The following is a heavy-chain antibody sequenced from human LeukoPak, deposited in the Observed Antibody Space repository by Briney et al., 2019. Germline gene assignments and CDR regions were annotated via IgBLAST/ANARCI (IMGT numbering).Heavy chain of an antibody. V-gene: IGHV3-7*01. J-gene: IGHJ3*02. Sequence: GGSLRLSCAASGFTFGSYAMHWVRQAPGKGLEWVANIKQDGSEKYYVDSVKGRFAISRDNAKNSLYLQMNSLRAEDTAVYYCARDRWIFDIWGQGTMVTVSS. D-gene: IGHD4-23*01. CDR2: IKQDGSEK. CDR3: ARDRWIFDI. CDR1: GFTFGSYA.